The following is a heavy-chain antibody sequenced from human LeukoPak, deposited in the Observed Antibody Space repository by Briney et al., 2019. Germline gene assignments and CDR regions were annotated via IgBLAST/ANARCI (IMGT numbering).Heavy chain of an antibody. J-gene: IGHJ4*02. Sequence: SETLSLTCSVSGGSVSSYYWSWIRQSPGKGLEWIGYIHNSGRTNYNPSLKSRVTGFVDTSKNQVSLRLSSVTAADTAVYYCAREGRYCSGGSCLDYWGQGTLVTVSS. CDR2: IHNSGRT. CDR3: AREGRYCSGGSCLDY. D-gene: IGHD2-15*01. CDR1: GGSVSSYY. V-gene: IGHV4-4*08.